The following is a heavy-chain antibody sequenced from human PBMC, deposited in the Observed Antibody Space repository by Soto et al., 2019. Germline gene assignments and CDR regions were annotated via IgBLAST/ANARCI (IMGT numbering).Heavy chain of an antibody. CDR1: GFTFSSYA. J-gene: IGHJ4*02. CDR3: ASDGEIRAARFDY. Sequence: GGSLRLSCAASGFTFSSYAMHWVRQAPGKGLEWVAVISYDGSNKYYADSVKGRFTITRDNSKNTLYLQMNRLRAEDTAVYYCASDGEIRAARFDYWGQGTLVTVSS. V-gene: IGHV3-30-3*01. D-gene: IGHD6-6*01. CDR2: ISYDGSNK.